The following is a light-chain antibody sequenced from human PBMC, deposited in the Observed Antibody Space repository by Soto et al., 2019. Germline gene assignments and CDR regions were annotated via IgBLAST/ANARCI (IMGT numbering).Light chain of an antibody. CDR2: WAS. CDR3: QQYYASPPRT. CDR1: QSVLYSSNNKNY. Sequence: DIVLTQSPDSLAVSLGERATINCKSSQSVLYSSNNKNYLAWYQQKPGQPPKLLISWASTREFGVPDRFSGSGSGTDFTLTISSRQAEDVAVYYCQQYYASPPRTFGQGTKVEIK. J-gene: IGKJ1*01. V-gene: IGKV4-1*01.